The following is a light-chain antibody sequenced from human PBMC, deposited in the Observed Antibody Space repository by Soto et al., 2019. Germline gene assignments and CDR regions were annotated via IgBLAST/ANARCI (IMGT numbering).Light chain of an antibody. CDR2: GAS. CDR3: QQYGSSPFT. V-gene: IGKV3-20*01. Sequence: DIVLTQSPGTLSLSPGERATLSCRASQSVSDSYLAWYQQKPGQAPRLLIYGASSRATGIPDRFSGSGSGTDFTLTISRLEPEEFAVYYWQQYGSSPFTFGPGTIVDIK. J-gene: IGKJ3*01. CDR1: QSVSDSY.